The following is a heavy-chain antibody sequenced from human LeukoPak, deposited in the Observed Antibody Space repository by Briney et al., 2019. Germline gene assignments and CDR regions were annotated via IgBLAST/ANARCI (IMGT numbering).Heavy chain of an antibody. V-gene: IGHV1-18*04. D-gene: IGHD3-9*01. CDR1: GYTFTGYY. CDR2: ISAENGNT. J-gene: IGHJ4*02. CDR3: SRDRTDFDWTKTPDY. Sequence: GASVKVSCKASGYTFTGYYMHWVRQAPGQGLEWLGWISAENGNTNYAQKVQGRVALTADTSTSTAYMEMRSLTSADTAVYYCSRDRTDFDWTKTPDYWGQGTLVTVSS.